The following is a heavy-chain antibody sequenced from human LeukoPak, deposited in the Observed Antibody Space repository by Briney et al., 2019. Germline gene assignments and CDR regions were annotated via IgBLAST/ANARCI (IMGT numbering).Heavy chain of an antibody. J-gene: IGHJ3*02. CDR1: RFTFSGYA. D-gene: IGHD2-15*01. CDR2: ITGSGSGT. CDR3: ARGRGYCSGGSCYFAAFDI. Sequence: GGSLRLSCAASRFTFSGYAMSWVRQAPGKGLEWVSAITGSGSGTYYADSVKGRFTISRDTAKNSLYLQMNSLRAEDTAVYYCARGRGYCSGGSCYFAAFDIWGQGTMVTVSS. V-gene: IGHV3-23*01.